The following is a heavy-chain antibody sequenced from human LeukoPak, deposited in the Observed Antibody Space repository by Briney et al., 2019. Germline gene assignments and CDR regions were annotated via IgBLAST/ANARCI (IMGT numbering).Heavy chain of an antibody. D-gene: IGHD6-13*01. CDR1: GFTFSSYW. CDR2: INSDGSST. V-gene: IGHV3-74*01. CDR3: AREPTTAGRYYYGMDV. Sequence: PRGSLRLSCAASGFTFSSYWMHSVRQAPGKGLVWVSRINSDGSSTSYADSVRGRFTISRDNAKNTLYLQMNSLRAEDTAVYYCAREPTTAGRYYYGMDVWGQGTTVTVSS. J-gene: IGHJ6*02.